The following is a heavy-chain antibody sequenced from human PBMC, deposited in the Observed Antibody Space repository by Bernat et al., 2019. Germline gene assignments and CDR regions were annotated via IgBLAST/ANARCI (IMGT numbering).Heavy chain of an antibody. V-gene: IGHV1-3*01. J-gene: IGHJ3*02. D-gene: IGHD3-22*01. Sequence: QVQLVQSGAEVKKPGASVKVSCKASGYTFTSYAMHWVRQDPGQRLEWMGWINAGNGNTKYSQKYQGRVTITRDTSASTAYLELSSLISEDTAVYYCARGDSSGHDAFDIWGRGTMVTVSS. CDR2: INAGNGNT. CDR3: ARGDSSGHDAFDI. CDR1: GYTFTSYA.